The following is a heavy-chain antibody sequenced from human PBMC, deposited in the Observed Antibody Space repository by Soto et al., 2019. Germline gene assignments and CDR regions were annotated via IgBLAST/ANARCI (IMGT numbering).Heavy chain of an antibody. Sequence: PSETLSLTCAVSGGSISSSTWWSWVRQPPGKGLEWIGDIYHGGSTNYNPSLKSRVTISVDTSKNQFSLKLSSVTAADTAVYYCATFGELPYDAFDIWGQGTMVTVSS. CDR1: GGSISSSTW. V-gene: IGHV4-4*02. CDR3: ATFGELPYDAFDI. CDR2: IYHGGST. D-gene: IGHD3-10*01. J-gene: IGHJ3*02.